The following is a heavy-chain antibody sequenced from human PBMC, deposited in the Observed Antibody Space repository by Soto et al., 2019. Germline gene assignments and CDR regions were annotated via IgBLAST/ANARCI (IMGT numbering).Heavy chain of an antibody. CDR2: ISGSGDTT. CDR1: GFTFRSYA. Sequence: EVQLLESGGGLVRPGGSLRLSCAASGFTFRSYAMSWVRQAPGKGLEWVSGISGSGDTTYYADSVKGRFTTSRDNSKNTLYLQMNSLRAEDTAVYYCAKDLVTYITPDYYYYGMDVWGQGTTVTVSS. CDR3: AKDLVTYITPDYYYYGMDV. V-gene: IGHV3-23*01. D-gene: IGHD3-10*01. J-gene: IGHJ6*02.